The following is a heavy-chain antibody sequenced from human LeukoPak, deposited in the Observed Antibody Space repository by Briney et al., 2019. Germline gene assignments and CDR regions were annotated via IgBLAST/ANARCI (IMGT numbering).Heavy chain of an antibody. CDR1: GFTFSGSA. V-gene: IGHV3-73*01. Sequence: PGGSLRLSCAASGFTFSGSAMHWVRQASGKGLEWVGRIRSKANSYATAYAASVKGRFTISRDNSKNTLYLEMNSLRVEDTAVYYCAKDRTEVGPTNCNYWGQGTLVTVSS. J-gene: IGHJ4*02. CDR2: IRSKANSYAT. CDR3: AKDRTEVGPTNCNY. D-gene: IGHD1-26*01.